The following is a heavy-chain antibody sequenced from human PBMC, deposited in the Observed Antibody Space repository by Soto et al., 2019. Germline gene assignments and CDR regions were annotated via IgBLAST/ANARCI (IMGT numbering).Heavy chain of an antibody. D-gene: IGHD1-26*01. V-gene: IGHV1-18*01. CDR3: ARWSAIVGGAEALDV. CDR1: GYTFINYG. Sequence: ASVKVSCKTSGYTFINYGITWVRQAPGQGLEWMGWLSAYNGDTSSSEKLQDRFTMTTDTSTNTVYMDLRSLTSDDTAVYYCARWSAIVGGAEALDVWGQGTMVTVSS. J-gene: IGHJ3*01. CDR2: LSAYNGDT.